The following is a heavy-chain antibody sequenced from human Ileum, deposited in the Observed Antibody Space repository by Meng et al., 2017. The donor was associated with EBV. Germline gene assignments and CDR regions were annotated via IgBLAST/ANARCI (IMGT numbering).Heavy chain of an antibody. CDR3: AREARSSGYHPGIGP. D-gene: IGHD3-22*01. CDR1: GGFFSGYY. CDR2: INHSGST. V-gene: IGHV4-34*02. J-gene: IGHJ5*02. Sequence: QGQHKRGGGGLLKPSETLSRTCAVYGGFFSGYYWSWIRQSPGKGLEWIGEINHSGSTNYNPSLKSRVTISVDTSKNQFSLKLTSVTAADTAVYYCAREARSSGYHPGIGPWGQGTLVTVSS.